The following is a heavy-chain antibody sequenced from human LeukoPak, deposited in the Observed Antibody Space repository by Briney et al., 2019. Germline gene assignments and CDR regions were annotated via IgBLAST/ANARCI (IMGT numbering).Heavy chain of an antibody. CDR1: GFTFSSYA. CDR3: AREGYCSGGSCRTLYGMDV. J-gene: IGHJ6*02. CDR2: ISYDGSNK. V-gene: IGHV3-30-3*01. D-gene: IGHD2-15*01. Sequence: PGGSLRLSCAAPGFTFSSYAMHWVRQAPGKGLEWVAVISYDGSNKYYADSVKGRFTISRDNSKNTLYLQMNSLRAEDTAVYYCAREGYCSGGSCRTLYGMDVWGQGTTVTVSS.